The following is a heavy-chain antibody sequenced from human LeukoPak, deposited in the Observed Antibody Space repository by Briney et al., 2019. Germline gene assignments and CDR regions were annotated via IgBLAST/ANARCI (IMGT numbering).Heavy chain of an antibody. D-gene: IGHD3-22*01. CDR2: INPKSGGT. J-gene: IGHJ4*02. CDR3: ARVFQYYYDRSGSPELVSHFDY. CDR1: GYSFTDYQ. V-gene: IGHV1-2*02. Sequence: GASVKVSCKTSGYSFTDYQMQWVRQAPGQGLEWMGWINPKSGGTNYAQKFAGRVTVTRDTSINTAYMELSRLTFDDTAVYYCARVFQYYYDRSGSPELVSHFDYWGQGTLVTVSS.